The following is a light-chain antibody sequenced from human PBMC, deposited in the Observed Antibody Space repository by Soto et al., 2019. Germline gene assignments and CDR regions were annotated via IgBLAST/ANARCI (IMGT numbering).Light chain of an antibody. Sequence: SYELTQPPSVSVAPGQTARITCGGNNIGSKSVHWYQQKPGQAPVLVVYDDGARPSGIPERISGSKSGNTATLTFSRVDAGDEADYFCQVWISGSDHPVLFGGGTKLTVL. V-gene: IGLV3-21*02. CDR2: DDG. CDR3: QVWISGSDHPVL. J-gene: IGLJ2*01. CDR1: NIGSKS.